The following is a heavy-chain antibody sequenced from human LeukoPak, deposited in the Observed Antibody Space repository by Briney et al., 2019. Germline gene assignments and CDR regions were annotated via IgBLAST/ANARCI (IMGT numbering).Heavy chain of an antibody. D-gene: IGHD3-16*01. CDR1: GDNFNNNW. CDR2: IRPSDSDT. J-gene: IGHJ4*02. CDR3: ARRQCDVSTTYSED. V-gene: IGHV5-51*01. Sequence: GESLKISCKGSGDNFNNNWIAWVRQMAGKGLEWGGIIRPSDSDTQYSPSFQGQVTISADKSISTAYLRWSSLKASDTAMYYCARRQCDVSTTYSEDWGQGTLVTVSS.